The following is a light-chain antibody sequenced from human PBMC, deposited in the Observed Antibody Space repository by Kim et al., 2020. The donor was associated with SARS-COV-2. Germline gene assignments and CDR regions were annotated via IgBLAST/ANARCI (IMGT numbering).Light chain of an antibody. V-gene: IGKV3-15*01. Sequence: GSPGERATLSCRASQSINNTLAWFQQKPGQAPSLLIEDASTRATGIPARFSGSGSGADFTLTINGLQPEDSAVYYCQQYNDWPRSFGQGTKVDIK. J-gene: IGKJ1*01. CDR2: DAS. CDR1: QSINNT. CDR3: QQYNDWPRS.